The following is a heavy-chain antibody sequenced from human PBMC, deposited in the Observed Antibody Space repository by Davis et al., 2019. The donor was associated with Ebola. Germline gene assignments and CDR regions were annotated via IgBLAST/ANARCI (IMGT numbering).Heavy chain of an antibody. D-gene: IGHD4-17*01. CDR3: ARAWDGDYHFEY. V-gene: IGHV4-34*01. CDR1: GGSFSGYS. Sequence: SETLSLTCAVYGGSFSGYSWGWIRQPPGKGLEWVGHIYFHSRSTYYNPSFKSRASISVDSSRNQLSLRLTSVTAADTALYYGARAWDGDYHFEYWGQGTLVTVSS. J-gene: IGHJ4*02. CDR2: IYFHSRST.